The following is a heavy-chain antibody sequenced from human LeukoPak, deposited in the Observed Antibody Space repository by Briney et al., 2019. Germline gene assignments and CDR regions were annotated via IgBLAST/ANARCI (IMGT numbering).Heavy chain of an antibody. V-gene: IGHV1-69*06. D-gene: IGHD3-3*01. CDR3: AKFWSGYYTD. CDR2: LTPLAGTP. Sequence: ASVKVSCKASGDTFGTFSFNWVRQTPSEGLEWLGGLTPLAGTPNYAQKFQGRLTISADKSTSTVYMELSRLTSEDTAVYFCAKFWSGYYTDWGQGTLVSVSS. J-gene: IGHJ4*02. CDR1: GDTFGTFS.